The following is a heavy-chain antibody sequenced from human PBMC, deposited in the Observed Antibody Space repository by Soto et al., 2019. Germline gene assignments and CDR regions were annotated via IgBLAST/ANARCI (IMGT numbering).Heavy chain of an antibody. V-gene: IGHV3-30*18. J-gene: IGHJ6*02. CDR1: GFTFSSYG. Sequence: QVQLVESGGGVVQPGRSLRLSCAASGFTFSSYGMHWVRQAPGKGLEWVAVISYDGSNKYYADSVKGRFTISRDNSKNTLYLQMNSLRAEDTAVYYCAKDAAVGGQWLDFMDVWGQGPTVTVSS. D-gene: IGHD6-19*01. CDR2: ISYDGSNK. CDR3: AKDAAVGGQWLDFMDV.